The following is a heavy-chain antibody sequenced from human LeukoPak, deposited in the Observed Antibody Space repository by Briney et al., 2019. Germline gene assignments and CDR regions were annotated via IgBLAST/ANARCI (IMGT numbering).Heavy chain of an antibody. CDR3: ARAETGDRSAVFDY. V-gene: IGHV4-34*01. Sequence: PSETLSLTCAVYGGSFSGYYWNWIRQPPGKGLEWIGEINHNGHTNYNPSLESRVTISIDTSKSQFSLSLTSLTAADTAVYFCARAETGDRSAVFDYWGQETLVTVSS. J-gene: IGHJ4*02. CDR1: GGSFSGYY. CDR2: INHNGHT. D-gene: IGHD7-27*01.